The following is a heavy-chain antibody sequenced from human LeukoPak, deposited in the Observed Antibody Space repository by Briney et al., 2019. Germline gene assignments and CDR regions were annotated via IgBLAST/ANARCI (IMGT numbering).Heavy chain of an antibody. CDR1: GGTFSSYA. Sequence: SVKVSCKASGGTFSSYAISWVRQAPGQGLEWMGGIIPTFGTANYAQKFQGRVTITTDESTSTAYMELSSLRSEDTAVYYCARGPYDSSGYYYSFDHWGQGTLVTVSS. D-gene: IGHD3-22*01. CDR3: ARGPYDSSGYYYSFDH. V-gene: IGHV1-69*05. J-gene: IGHJ4*02. CDR2: IIPTFGTA.